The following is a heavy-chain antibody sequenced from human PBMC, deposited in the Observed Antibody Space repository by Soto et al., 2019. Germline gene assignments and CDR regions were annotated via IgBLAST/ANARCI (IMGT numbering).Heavy chain of an antibody. J-gene: IGHJ4*02. D-gene: IGHD3-22*01. CDR2: INAGNGNT. CDR3: ARSSGYYYVDY. CDR1: GYTFTSYA. Sequence: QVQLVQSGAEVKKPGASVKVSCKASGYTFTSYAMHWVRQAPGQRLEWMGLINAGNGNTNYSQKFYGRFTMTRDTSAYTAYMELSSLRSEDTAVYYCARSSGYYYVDYWGQGTLGTVSS. V-gene: IGHV1-3*01.